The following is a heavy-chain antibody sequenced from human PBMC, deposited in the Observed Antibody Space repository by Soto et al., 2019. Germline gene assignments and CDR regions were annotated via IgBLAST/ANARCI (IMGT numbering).Heavy chain of an antibody. Sequence: QVQLVQSGSEVKKPGSSVKVSCKASGGTFSSYAISWVRQAPGQGLEWLGGIIPIFGTANYAQKFQGRVTISADEHTSTYYMELSSMRAEDTAVYYCASGRRVVVAAHSIYYWGQGTLVTVSS. J-gene: IGHJ4*02. CDR3: ASGRRVVVAAHSIYY. V-gene: IGHV1-69*01. CDR2: IIPIFGTA. CDR1: GGTFSSYA. D-gene: IGHD2-15*01.